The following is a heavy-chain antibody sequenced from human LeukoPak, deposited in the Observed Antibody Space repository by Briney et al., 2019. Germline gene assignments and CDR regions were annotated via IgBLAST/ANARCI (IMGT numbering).Heavy chain of an antibody. CDR1: GFTFSSYS. Sequence: GGSLRLSCAASGFTFSSYSMNWVRQAPGKGLEWASSISSSSSYIYYADSVKGRFTISRDNAKNSLYLQMNSLRAEDTAVYYCAREAARRLADYWGQGTLVTVSS. CDR3: AREAARRLADY. D-gene: IGHD6-6*01. V-gene: IGHV3-21*01. J-gene: IGHJ4*02. CDR2: ISSSSSYI.